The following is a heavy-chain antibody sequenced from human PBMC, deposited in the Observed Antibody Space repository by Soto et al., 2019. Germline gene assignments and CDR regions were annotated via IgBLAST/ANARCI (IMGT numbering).Heavy chain of an antibody. J-gene: IGHJ6*02. Sequence: PGGSLRLSCAASGFTFSSYGMHWVRQAPGKGLEWVAVISYDGSNKFYADSVKGRFTISRDNSKNTLYLQMNSLRDEDTAVYYCAKDVNGYYYGMDVWGQGTTVTVYS. CDR1: GFTFSSYG. CDR2: ISYDGSNK. V-gene: IGHV3-30*18. CDR3: AKDVNGYYYGMDV.